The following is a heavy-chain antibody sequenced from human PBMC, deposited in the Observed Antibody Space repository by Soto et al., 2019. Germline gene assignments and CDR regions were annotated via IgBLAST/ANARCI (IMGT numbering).Heavy chain of an antibody. D-gene: IGHD1-26*01. J-gene: IGHJ4*01. CDR1: GYTFTSYG. CDR2: ISAYNDKT. CDR3: ARFTGISKWTFDS. V-gene: IGHV1-18*01. Sequence: QVQLVQSGAEVKKPGASVKVSCRASGYTFTSYGISWVRQAPGQGLEWMGWISAYNDKTTYAQKFQGRLTMTTDTSSNTAYRELRRRRYDATAVYYCARFTGISKWTFDSWGHGTRVTVSS.